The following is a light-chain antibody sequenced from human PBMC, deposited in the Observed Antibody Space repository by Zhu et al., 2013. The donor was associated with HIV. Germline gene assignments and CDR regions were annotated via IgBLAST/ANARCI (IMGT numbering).Light chain of an antibody. CDR1: QSVSSNY. V-gene: IGKV3-20*01. J-gene: IGKJ1*01. CDR2: GAS. Sequence: EIVMTQSPATLSLSPGERATLSCRASQSVSSNYLAWYQQKSGQAPRLLIYGASTRATGIPDRFSGSGSGTDFTLTISRLEPEDFAVYYCQQYGNSPPWTFGQGTKVEIK. CDR3: QQYGNSPPWT.